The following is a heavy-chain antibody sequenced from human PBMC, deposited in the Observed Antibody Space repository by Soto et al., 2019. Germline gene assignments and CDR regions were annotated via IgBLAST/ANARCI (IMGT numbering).Heavy chain of an antibody. CDR3: AKDIGPSGWYWSSTLDS. J-gene: IGHJ4*02. CDR1: GFTFSSYG. Sequence: GGSLRLSCAASGFTFSSYGMHWVRQAPGKGLEWVAFISYDGSNKYYADSVKGRFTISRDNSKNTLYLQMNSLRAEDTAVYYYAKDIGPSGWYWSSTLDSWGQGTLVTVS. V-gene: IGHV3-30*18. CDR2: ISYDGSNK. D-gene: IGHD6-13*01.